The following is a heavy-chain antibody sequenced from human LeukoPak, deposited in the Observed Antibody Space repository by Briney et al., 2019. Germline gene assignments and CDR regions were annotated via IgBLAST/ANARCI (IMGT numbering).Heavy chain of an antibody. D-gene: IGHD6-13*01. CDR3: ARHSSPGYSSSWYDY. CDR1: GGSISSGGYY. J-gene: IGHJ4*02. Sequence: SETLSLTCTVSGGSISSGGYYWSWIRQHPGKGLEWIGYIYYSGSTYYNPSLKSRVTISVDTSKNQFSLKLSSVTAAGTAVYYCARHSSPGYSSSWYDYWGQGTLVTVSS. V-gene: IGHV4-31*03. CDR2: IYYSGST.